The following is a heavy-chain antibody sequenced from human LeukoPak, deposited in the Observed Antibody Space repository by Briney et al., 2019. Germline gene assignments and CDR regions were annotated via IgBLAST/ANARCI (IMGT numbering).Heavy chain of an antibody. Sequence: ASVKVSCKASGGTFSSYAISWVRQAPGQGLEWMGGIIPIFGTANYAQKFQGRVTITADESTSTAYMELSSLRSDDTAVYYCARRLGSSSWYAFDYWGQGTLVTVSS. CDR2: IIPIFGTA. J-gene: IGHJ4*02. V-gene: IGHV1-69*13. CDR3: ARRLGSSSWYAFDY. CDR1: GGTFSSYA. D-gene: IGHD6-13*01.